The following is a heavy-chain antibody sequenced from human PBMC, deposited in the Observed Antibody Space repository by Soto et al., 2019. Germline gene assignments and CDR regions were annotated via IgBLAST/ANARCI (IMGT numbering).Heavy chain of an antibody. CDR3: ARGRGTVTSYYYYYGMDV. Sequence: SETLSLTCAVYGGSFSGYYWSWIRQPPGKGLEWIGEINHSGSTNYNPSLKSRVTISVDTSKNQFSLKLSSVTAADTAVYYCARGRGTVTSYYYYYGMDVWGQGTTVTVSS. V-gene: IGHV4-34*01. CDR1: GGSFSGYY. D-gene: IGHD4-17*01. CDR2: INHSGST. J-gene: IGHJ6*02.